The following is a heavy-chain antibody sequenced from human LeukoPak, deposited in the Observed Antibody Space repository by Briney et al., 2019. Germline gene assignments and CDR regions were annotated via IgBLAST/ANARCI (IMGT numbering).Heavy chain of an antibody. CDR1: GFTFSSYA. CDR2: ISGSGGST. CDR3: ARDHVGYCSGGSCYSGLEY. V-gene: IGHV3-23*01. J-gene: IGHJ4*02. D-gene: IGHD2-15*01. Sequence: PGGSLRLSCAASGFTFSSYAMSWVRQAPGKGLEWVSAISGSGGSTYYADSVKGRFTISRDNSKSTLYLQMNSLRAEDTAVYYCARDHVGYCSGGSCYSGLEYWGQGTLVTVSS.